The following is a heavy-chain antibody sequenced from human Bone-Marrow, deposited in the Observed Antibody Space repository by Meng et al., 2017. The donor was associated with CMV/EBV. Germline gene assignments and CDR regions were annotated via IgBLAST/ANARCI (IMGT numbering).Heavy chain of an antibody. CDR2: IIPIFGTA. V-gene: IGHV1-69*05. D-gene: IGHD5-24*01. CDR1: GGTFSSYA. J-gene: IGHJ4*02. CDR3: AGSGGDGYPYNRGGIMDY. Sequence: SVKVSCKASGGTFSSYAISWVRQAPGQGLEWMGGIIPIFGTANYAQKFQGRVTITTDESTSTAYMELSSLRSEDTAVYYCAGSGGDGYPYNRGGIMDYWGQGTLVTGSS.